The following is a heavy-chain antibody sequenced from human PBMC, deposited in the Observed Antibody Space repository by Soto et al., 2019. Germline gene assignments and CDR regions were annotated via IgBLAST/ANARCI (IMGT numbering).Heavy chain of an antibody. J-gene: IGHJ3*01. CDR3: AKVVYDGTGYLFGALDG. D-gene: IGHD3-22*01. V-gene: IGHV3-23*01. CDR2: IRSSGGST. Sequence: GGSLRLSCAASGFTFRRYAMTWVRQAPGKGLEWVSTIRSSGGSTYYADSVKGRVTISRDNSKNMLFMQMNSLRAEDTAVYYCAKVVYDGTGYLFGALDGWGQGTMGTVAS. CDR1: GFTFRRYA.